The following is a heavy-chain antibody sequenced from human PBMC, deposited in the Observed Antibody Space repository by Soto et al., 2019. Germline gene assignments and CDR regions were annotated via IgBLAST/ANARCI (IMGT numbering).Heavy chain of an antibody. J-gene: IGHJ6*02. CDR1: GGSITAGNYV. V-gene: IGHV4-30-4*01. CDR3: ATRSATFFFYGMDV. D-gene: IGHD1-26*01. CDR2: VSYSGT. Sequence: QVQLQESGPGLVKPSQTLSLTCTVSGGSITAGNYVLTWIRQSPGKGLEWIGYVSYSGTYYNPSLTSRLTISLDTSTNQLSLQVPSVTAADTAVYYSATRSATFFFYGMDVWGQGTTVIVSS.